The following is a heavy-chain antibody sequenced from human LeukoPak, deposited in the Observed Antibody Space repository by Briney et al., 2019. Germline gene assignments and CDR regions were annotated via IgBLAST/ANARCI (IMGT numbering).Heavy chain of an antibody. CDR2: MNEGGTEI. Sequence: GSVRLSCAASGFTFSGYWMTRVRQAPGTGLEWVTYMNEGGTEIYYLDSVKGRFSISRDNGKNSLYLQMNSLRVEDTAVYYCARGVYAFDVWGQGTMVTVSS. J-gene: IGHJ3*01. D-gene: IGHD6-6*01. V-gene: IGHV3-7*01. CDR3: ARGVYAFDV. CDR1: GFTFSGYW.